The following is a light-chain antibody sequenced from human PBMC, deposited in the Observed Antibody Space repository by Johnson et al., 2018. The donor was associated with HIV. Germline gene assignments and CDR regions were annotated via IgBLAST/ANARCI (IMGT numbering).Light chain of an antibody. CDR2: VNN. V-gene: IGLV1-51*01. CDR3: TTGDSSLSGV. Sequence: HSVLTQPPSVSAAPGQKVTISCSGSSSNIGNNYVSWYQQLPGTAPKLLIYVNNKRPSGIPDRFSGSKSGTSATLGITGLQTGDEADYYCTTGDSSLSGVFGTGTNVTVL. CDR1: SSNIGNNY. J-gene: IGLJ1*01.